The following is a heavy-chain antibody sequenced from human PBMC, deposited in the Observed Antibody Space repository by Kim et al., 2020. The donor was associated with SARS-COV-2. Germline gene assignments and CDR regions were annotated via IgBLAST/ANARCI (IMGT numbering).Heavy chain of an antibody. Sequence: SETLSLTCAVYGGSFSGYYWSWIRQPPGRGLEWIGEINHSGSTNYNPSLKSRVTISVDTSKNQFSLKLSSVTAADTAVYYCALETLPVAGPYDYYGMDVWGQGTTVTVSS. CDR3: ALETLPVAGPYDYYGMDV. CDR2: INHSGST. V-gene: IGHV4-34*01. D-gene: IGHD2-15*01. J-gene: IGHJ6*02. CDR1: GGSFSGYY.